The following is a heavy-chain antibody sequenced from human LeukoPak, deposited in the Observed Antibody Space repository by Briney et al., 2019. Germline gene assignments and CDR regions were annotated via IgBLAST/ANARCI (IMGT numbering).Heavy chain of an antibody. Sequence: SETLSLTCTVSGGSISSSSYYWGWIRQPPGKGLEWIGSIYYSGSTYYNPSLKSRVTISVDTSKNQFSLKLSSVTAADTAVYYCAREVIVGAIDAFDIWGQGTMVTVSS. CDR2: IYYSGST. J-gene: IGHJ3*02. V-gene: IGHV4-39*07. CDR1: GGSISSSSYY. CDR3: AREVIVGAIDAFDI. D-gene: IGHD1-26*01.